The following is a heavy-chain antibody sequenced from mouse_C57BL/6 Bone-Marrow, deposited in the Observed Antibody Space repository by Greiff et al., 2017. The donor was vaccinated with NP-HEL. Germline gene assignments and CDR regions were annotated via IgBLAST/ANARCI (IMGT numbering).Heavy chain of an antibody. CDR1: GYTFTSYD. J-gene: IGHJ1*03. Sequence: QVQLQQSGPELVKPGASVKLSCKASGYTFTSYDINWVKQRPGQGLEWIGWIYPRDGSTKYNEKFKGKAPLTVDTSSSTAYMELHSLTSEDSAVYFCARERALLLRHFDVWGTGTTVTVSS. D-gene: IGHD1-1*01. CDR3: ARERALLLRHFDV. CDR2: IYPRDGST. V-gene: IGHV1-85*01.